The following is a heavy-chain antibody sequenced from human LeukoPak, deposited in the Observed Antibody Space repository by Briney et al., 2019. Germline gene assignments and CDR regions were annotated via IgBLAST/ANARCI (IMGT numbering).Heavy chain of an antibody. CDR2: IYSGGST. CDR1: GFTFSSYA. J-gene: IGHJ4*02. V-gene: IGHV3-53*01. CDR3: AQAKGDLLTGYSWCYFDY. D-gene: IGHD3-9*01. Sequence: GGSLRLSCAASGFTFSSYAMSWVRQAPGKGLEWVSVIYSGGSTYYADSVKGRFTISRDNSKNTLYLQMNSLRAEDTAVYYCAQAKGDLLTGYSWCYFDYWGQGTLVTVSS.